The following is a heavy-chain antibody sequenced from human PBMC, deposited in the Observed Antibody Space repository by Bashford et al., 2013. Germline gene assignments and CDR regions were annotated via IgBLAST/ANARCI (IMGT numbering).Heavy chain of an antibody. V-gene: IGHV1-2*04. Sequence: ASVKVSCKASGYTFSTYDIIWVRQAPGQGLEWMGWINPNSGGTNYAQKFQGWVTMTRDTSISTAYMELSRLRSDDTAVYYCARVATIRVRFWFDPWGQGTLVTVSS. CDR1: GYTFSTYD. J-gene: IGHJ5*02. CDR2: INPNSGGT. D-gene: IGHD5-12*01. CDR3: ARVATIRVRFWFDP.